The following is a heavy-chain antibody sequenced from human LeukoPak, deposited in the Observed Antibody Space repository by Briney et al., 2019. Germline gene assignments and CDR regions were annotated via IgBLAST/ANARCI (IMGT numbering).Heavy chain of an antibody. V-gene: IGHV3-13*04. Sequence: PGGSLRLSCAASGFTFTNYDMHWVRQVPGKGLEWVSAIGIAGDTCYPGSVRGRFTTSRENAKNSLYLQMNSLRDGDTAVYYCVRGGSGWYYFDYWGQGTLVTVSS. CDR1: GFTFTNYD. J-gene: IGHJ4*02. CDR2: IGIAGDT. CDR3: VRGGSGWYYFDY. D-gene: IGHD6-19*01.